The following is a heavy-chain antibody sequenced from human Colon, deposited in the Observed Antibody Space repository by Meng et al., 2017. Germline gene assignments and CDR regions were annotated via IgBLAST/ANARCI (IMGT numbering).Heavy chain of an antibody. J-gene: IGHJ5*02. CDR2: RNPSGDWT. CDR3: ARDVSSDGGWWLDP. D-gene: IGHD2-15*01. Sequence: ASEKVSCKASGYTVSSHYVHWVRQAPGQGLEWVGIRNPSGDWTSYLQKPQGRVTITRDTSTNTVYMDLSSLRSEATAVYYCARDVSSDGGWWLDPWGQGTLVTVSS. CDR1: GYTVSSHY. V-gene: IGHV1-46*01.